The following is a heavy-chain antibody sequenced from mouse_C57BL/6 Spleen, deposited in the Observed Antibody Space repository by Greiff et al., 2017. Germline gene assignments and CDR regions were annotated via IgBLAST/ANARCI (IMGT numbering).Heavy chain of an antibody. CDR2: INPNNVTT. CDR1: GYSFTDYN. CDR3: ADYYVNDKGYAF. Sequence: VHVKQSGPELVKPGASVKISCKASGYSFTDYNMNWVKQSNGKSLAWIGVINPNNVTTSYNQKFKGKATLTVDQSSSTAYMQLNSLTSEDSAVYYSADYYVNDKGYAFWGQGTLVTVST. V-gene: IGHV1-39*01. J-gene: IGHJ3*01. D-gene: IGHD2-2*01.